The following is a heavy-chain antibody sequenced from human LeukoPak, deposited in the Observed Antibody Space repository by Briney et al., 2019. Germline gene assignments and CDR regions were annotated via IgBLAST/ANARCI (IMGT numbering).Heavy chain of an antibody. Sequence: AGGSLRLSCAASGFTFDDYAMHWVRQAPGKGLEWVSGISWNSGSIGYADSVKGRFTISRDNAKNSLYLQMNSLRAEDTALYYCAKDTATGIAAAGFRDGMDVWGQGTTVTVSS. CDR3: AKDTATGIAAAGFRDGMDV. CDR1: GFTFDDYA. D-gene: IGHD6-13*01. CDR2: ISWNSGSI. J-gene: IGHJ6*02. V-gene: IGHV3-9*01.